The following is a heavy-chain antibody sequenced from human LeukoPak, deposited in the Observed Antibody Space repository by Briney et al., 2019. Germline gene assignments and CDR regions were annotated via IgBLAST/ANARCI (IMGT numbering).Heavy chain of an antibody. J-gene: IGHJ6*02. V-gene: IGHV3-33*08. D-gene: IGHD3-10*01. CDR1: GFSVRNNY. Sequence: GGSLRLSCAASGFSVRNNYMSWVRQAPGKGLEWVAVIWYDGSNKYYADSVKGRFTISRDNSKNTLYLQMNSLRAEDTAVYYCAMKFSGSPYGMDVWGQGTTVTVSS. CDR2: IWYDGSNK. CDR3: AMKFSGSPYGMDV.